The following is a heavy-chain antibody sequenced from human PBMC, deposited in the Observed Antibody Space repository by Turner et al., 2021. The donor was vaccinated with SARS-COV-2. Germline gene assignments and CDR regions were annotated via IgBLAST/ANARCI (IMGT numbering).Heavy chain of an antibody. J-gene: IGHJ3*02. CDR1: GFTSISYS. V-gene: IGHV3-21*01. CDR3: ARWGPYYYDSSGYYPDAFDI. D-gene: IGHD3-22*01. Sequence: EVQLVESGGGLVKPGGSLRLSCAASGFTSISYSMNWVRQAPGKGREWDSAISSMSSYIYYADSEKGRYTISRDNAKNSLYLQMNSLRAEDTAVYYCARWGPYYYDSSGYYPDAFDIWGQGTMVTVSS. CDR2: ISSMSSYI.